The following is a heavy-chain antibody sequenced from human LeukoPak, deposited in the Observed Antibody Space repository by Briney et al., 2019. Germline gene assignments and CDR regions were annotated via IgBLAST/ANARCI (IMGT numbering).Heavy chain of an antibody. V-gene: IGHV4-39*01. CDR2: IYYSGST. CDR3: ASIEAIFDY. CDR1: GGSISSSSYY. J-gene: IGHJ4*02. D-gene: IGHD2-2*02. Sequence: PSETLSLTCTVSGGSISSSSYYWGWIRQPPGKGLEWIGSIYYSGSTYYNPSLKSRVTISVDTSKNQFSLKLSSVTAADTGVYYCASIEAIFDYWGQGTLVTVSS.